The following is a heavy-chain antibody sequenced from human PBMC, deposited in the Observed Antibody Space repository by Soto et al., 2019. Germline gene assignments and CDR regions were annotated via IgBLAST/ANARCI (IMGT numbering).Heavy chain of an antibody. V-gene: IGHV3-48*03. Sequence: EVQLVESGGGLVQPGGSLRLSCAASGFTFSSYEMNWVRQAPGKGLEWVSYISSSGSTIYYADAVKGRVTISRDNAKNPLYLQKSSMRDDNTAVYYYARADNNKSEDVRYYYYGMGVWGQGPMVTVS. CDR2: ISSSGSTI. CDR1: GFTFSSYE. CDR3: ARADNNKSEDVRYYYYGMGV. J-gene: IGHJ6*02. D-gene: IGHD1-1*01.